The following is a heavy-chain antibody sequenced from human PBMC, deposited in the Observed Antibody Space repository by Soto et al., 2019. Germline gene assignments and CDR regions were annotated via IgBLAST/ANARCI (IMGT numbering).Heavy chain of an antibody. D-gene: IGHD6-13*01. V-gene: IGHV3-23*01. CDR1: GFTFSSYA. Sequence: GGSLRLSCAASGFTFSSYAMSWVRQAPGKGLEWLSAISTSGGGTYYADSVKGRFTISRDNSKNTLYLQMNSLRAEDTAVYYCAKSGSSWYRNWFDPWGQGTLVTVSS. CDR2: ISTSGGGT. J-gene: IGHJ5*02. CDR3: AKSGSSWYRNWFDP.